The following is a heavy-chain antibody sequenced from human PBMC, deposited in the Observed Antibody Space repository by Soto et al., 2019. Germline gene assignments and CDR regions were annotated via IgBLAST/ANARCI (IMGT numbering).Heavy chain of an antibody. D-gene: IGHD1-7*01. CDR3: EAYLTSNWNSDFDY. J-gene: IGHJ4*02. CDR1: GGSFSGYY. V-gene: IGHV4-34*01. CDR2: INHSGST. Sequence: PSETLSLTCGVDGGSFSGYYWTWIRQPPGTGLEWIGEINHSGSTNYNPSLKSRVTISVDTSKNSLYLHMNSLRVEDTAVYYCEAYLTSNWNSDFDYWGQGALVTVSS.